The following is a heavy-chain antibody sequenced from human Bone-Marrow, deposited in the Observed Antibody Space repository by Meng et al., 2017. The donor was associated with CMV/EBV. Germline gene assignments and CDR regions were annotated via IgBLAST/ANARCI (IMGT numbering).Heavy chain of an antibody. Sequence: SETLSLTCNVSGGSVSSGSYFWNWIRQPPGKGPEWVGYMSYRGSVTYNPSLRSRVTISVDTSKNQFSLKLNSVTAADTAVYYCVRDPLTKYCRSPNCSEYWGQGSLVTVSS. V-gene: IGHV4-61*01. CDR1: GGSVSSGSYF. D-gene: IGHD2-2*01. CDR3: VRDPLTKYCRSPNCSEY. CDR2: MSYRGSV. J-gene: IGHJ1*01.